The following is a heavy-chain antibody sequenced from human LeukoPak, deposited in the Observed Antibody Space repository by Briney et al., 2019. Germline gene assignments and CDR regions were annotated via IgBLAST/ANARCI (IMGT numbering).Heavy chain of an antibody. CDR1: GFTFSSYW. V-gene: IGHV3-7*01. D-gene: IGHD6-13*01. CDR3: ARLSSSWYMGEYYFDY. Sequence: GGSLRLSCAASGFTFSSYWMSWVRQAPGKGLEWVANIKQDGSEKYYVDSVKGRFTISRDNAKNSLYLQVNSLRAEDTAVYYCARLSSSWYMGEYYFDYWGQGTLATVSS. J-gene: IGHJ4*02. CDR2: IKQDGSEK.